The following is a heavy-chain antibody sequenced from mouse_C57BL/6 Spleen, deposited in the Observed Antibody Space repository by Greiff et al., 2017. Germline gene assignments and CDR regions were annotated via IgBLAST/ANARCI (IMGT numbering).Heavy chain of an antibody. D-gene: IGHD3-1*01. CDR2: IYPGSGST. CDR1: GYTFTSYW. J-gene: IGHJ4*01. Sequence: QVQLQQPGAELVKPGASVKMSCKASGYTFTSYWITWVKQRPGQGLEWIGDIYPGSGSTNYNEKFKSKATLTVDTSSSTAYMQRSSLTSEDSAVYYCARSGQGSYAMDYWGQGTSVTVSS. V-gene: IGHV1-55*01. CDR3: ARSGQGSYAMDY.